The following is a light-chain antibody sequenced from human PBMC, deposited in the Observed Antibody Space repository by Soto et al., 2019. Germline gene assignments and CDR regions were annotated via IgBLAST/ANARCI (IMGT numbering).Light chain of an antibody. CDR1: SSDVGSYNL. Sequence: QSALTQPASVSGSPGQSITISCTGTSSDVGSYNLVSWYQQHPGKAPKLMIYEVSNRPSGVSNRFSGSKSGNTASLTISGLQAEDEADYYCISYTSSSTLYVFGTGTKVTVL. V-gene: IGLV2-14*02. CDR3: ISYTSSSTLYV. J-gene: IGLJ1*01. CDR2: EVS.